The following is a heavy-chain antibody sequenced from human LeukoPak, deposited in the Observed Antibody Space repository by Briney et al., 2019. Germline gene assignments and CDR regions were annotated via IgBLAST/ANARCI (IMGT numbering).Heavy chain of an antibody. Sequence: PGESLKISCKGSGYSFISYWIGWVRQMPGKGLEWMGIICPGDSDTRYSPSFQGQVTISADKSISTAYLQWSSLKASDTAMYYCARRTRYCSSTSCFFFDYWGQGTLVTVSS. D-gene: IGHD2-2*01. CDR3: ARRTRYCSSTSCFFFDY. J-gene: IGHJ4*02. CDR1: GYSFISYW. V-gene: IGHV5-51*01. CDR2: ICPGDSDT.